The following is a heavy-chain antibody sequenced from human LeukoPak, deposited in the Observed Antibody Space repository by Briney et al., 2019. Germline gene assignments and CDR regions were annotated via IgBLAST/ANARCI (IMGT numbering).Heavy chain of an antibody. CDR3: AKTGPGAYSGSFGHAFDI. CDR1: GFTFSSYA. J-gene: IGHJ3*02. D-gene: IGHD1-26*01. V-gene: IGHV3-23*01. CDR2: ISGSGGST. Sequence: GGSLRLSCAASGFTFSSYAMSWVRQAPGKGLEWVSGISGSGGSTYYADSVKGRFTISRDNSKNTLYLQMNSLRAEDTAVYYCAKTGPGAYSGSFGHAFDIWGHGTMVTVSS.